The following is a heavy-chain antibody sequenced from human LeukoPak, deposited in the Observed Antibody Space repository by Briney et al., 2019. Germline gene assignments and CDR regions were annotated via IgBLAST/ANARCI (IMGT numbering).Heavy chain of an antibody. CDR1: GFTFDDYA. CDR2: ISGDGGST. D-gene: IGHD3-9*01. V-gene: IGHV3-43*02. J-gene: IGHJ6*02. CDR3: AKAQRTIRQYFYDGMDV. Sequence: PGGSLRLSCAASGFTFDDYAMHWVRQAPGKGLEWVSLISGDGGSTYYADSVKGRFTISRDNSKNTLYLQMNSLRAEDTAVYFCAKAQRTIRQYFYDGMDVWGQGATVTVSS.